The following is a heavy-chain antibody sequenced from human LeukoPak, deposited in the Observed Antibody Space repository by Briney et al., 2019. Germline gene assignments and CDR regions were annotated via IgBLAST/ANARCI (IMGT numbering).Heavy chain of an antibody. CDR1: GFTFSSYW. CDR3: GRIRFLEVWGDWFDP. CDR2: IKQDGSEK. D-gene: IGHD3-3*01. V-gene: IGHV3-7*01. Sequence: GGSLRLSCAASGFTFSSYWMSWVRQAPGKGLEWVANIKQDGSEKYYVDSVKGRFTISRDNAKNSLYLQMNSLKAEDTAVYYWGRIRFLEVWGDWFDPWGQGTLVTVSS. J-gene: IGHJ5*02.